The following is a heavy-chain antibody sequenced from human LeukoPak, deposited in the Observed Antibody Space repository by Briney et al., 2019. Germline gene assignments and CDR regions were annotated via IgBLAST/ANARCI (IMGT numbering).Heavy chain of an antibody. CDR2: IYYSGST. Sequence: SETLSLTCTVSGGSISSYYWSWIRQPPGKGLEWIGYIYYSGSTNYNPSLKSRVTISVDMSKNQFSLKLSSVTAADTAVYYCARNRDGYNSFDYWGQGTLVTVSS. CDR1: GGSISSYY. CDR3: ARNRDGYNSFDY. J-gene: IGHJ4*02. D-gene: IGHD5-24*01. V-gene: IGHV4-59*12.